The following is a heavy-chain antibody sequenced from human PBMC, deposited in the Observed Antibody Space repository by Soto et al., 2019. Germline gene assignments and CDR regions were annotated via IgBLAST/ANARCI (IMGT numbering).Heavy chain of an antibody. CDR1: GFTFSSYS. V-gene: IGHV3-48*02. Sequence: GGSLRLSCAASGFTFSSYSMNWVRQAPGKGLEWVSYISSSSSTIYYADSVKGRFTISRDNAKNSLYLQMNSLRDEDTAVYYCARDPSGSGSYPNFDYWGQGTLVTVSS. CDR2: ISSSSSTI. J-gene: IGHJ4*02. CDR3: ARDPSGSGSYPNFDY. D-gene: IGHD3-10*01.